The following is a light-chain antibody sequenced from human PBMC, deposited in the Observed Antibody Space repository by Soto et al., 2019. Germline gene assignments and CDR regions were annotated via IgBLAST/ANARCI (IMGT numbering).Light chain of an antibody. Sequence: QSALTQPASVSGSPGQSLPLSCTGTSSDVGAYKDVAWYQLHPGKAPKLMVYEVSNRPTGISNRVSAPKSCNTPCLTISGLQAEDEADYYCCSYTSSTAYVCGAGTKV. CDR2: EVS. V-gene: IGLV2-14*01. J-gene: IGLJ1*01. CDR3: CSYTSSTAYV. CDR1: SSDVGAYKD.